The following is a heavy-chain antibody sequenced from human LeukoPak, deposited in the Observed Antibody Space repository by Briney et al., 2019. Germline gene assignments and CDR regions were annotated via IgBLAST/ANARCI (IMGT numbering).Heavy chain of an antibody. D-gene: IGHD3-16*02. CDR2: ISGSGGST. J-gene: IGHJ4*02. V-gene: IGHV3-23*01. CDR1: GFTFSSYA. Sequence: GGSLRLSCAASGFTFSSYAMSWVRQAPGKGLEWVSAISGSGGSTYYADSVKGRFTISRDNSKNTLYLQMNSPRAEDTAVYYCAKDREITFGGVIVIPEFDYWGQGTLVTVSS. CDR3: AKDREITFGGVIVIPEFDY.